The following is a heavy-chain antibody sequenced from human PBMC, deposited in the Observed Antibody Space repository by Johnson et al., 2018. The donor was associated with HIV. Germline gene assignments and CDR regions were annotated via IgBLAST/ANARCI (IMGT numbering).Heavy chain of an antibody. CDR3: ARDPRFGERGAFDI. J-gene: IGHJ3*02. D-gene: IGHD3-10*01. V-gene: IGHV3-30-3*01. Sequence: VQLVESGGGVVQPGRSLRLSCAASGFIFSSYAMHWVRQAPGKGLEWVAVISYDGDTKYYADSVKGRFTISRDNSKNSLYLQMNSLRAEDTAVYYCARDPRFGERGAFDIWGQGTMVTVSS. CDR1: GFIFSSYA. CDR2: ISYDGDTK.